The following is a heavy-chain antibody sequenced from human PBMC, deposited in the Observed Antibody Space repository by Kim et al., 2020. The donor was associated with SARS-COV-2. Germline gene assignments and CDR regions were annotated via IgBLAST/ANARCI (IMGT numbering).Heavy chain of an antibody. Sequence: SVKVSCKASGGTFSSYAISWVRQAPGQGLEWMGGIIPIFGTANYAQKFQGRVTITADESTSTAYMELSSLRSEDTAVYYCARAYSVVTPRYDYWGQGTLVTVSS. CDR2: IIPIFGTA. CDR3: ARAYSVVTPRYDY. CDR1: GGTFSSYA. D-gene: IGHD2-21*02. V-gene: IGHV1-69*13. J-gene: IGHJ4*02.